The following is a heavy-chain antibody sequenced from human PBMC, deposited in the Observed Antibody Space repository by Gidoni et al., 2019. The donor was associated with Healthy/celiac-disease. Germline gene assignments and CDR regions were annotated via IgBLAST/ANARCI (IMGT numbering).Heavy chain of an antibody. CDR3: ARPVILTDPTYTDGFDY. D-gene: IGHD3-9*01. V-gene: IGHV4-39*01. CDR1: GGSISSSRYY. CDR2: IYYSGST. Sequence: QLQLQESGPGLVTPSETLSLTRPVPGGSISSSRYYWGWIRQPPGKGLEWIGSIYYSGSTYYNPSLKSRVTISVDTSKNQFSLKLSSVTAADTAVYYCARPVILTDPTYTDGFDYWGQGTLVTVSS. J-gene: IGHJ4*02.